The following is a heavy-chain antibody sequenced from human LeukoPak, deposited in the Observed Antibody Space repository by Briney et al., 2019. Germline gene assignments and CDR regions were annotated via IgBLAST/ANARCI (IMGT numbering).Heavy chain of an antibody. V-gene: IGHV4-39*01. CDR3: ARQKDRVGGYRSGGSCYSGAFDI. J-gene: IGHJ3*02. CDR2: IYYSGST. CDR1: GGSISSSSYY. D-gene: IGHD2-15*01. Sequence: PSETLSLTCTVSGGSISSSSYYWGWIRQPPGKGLEWIGSIYYSGSTYYNPSLKSRVTISVDTSKNQFSLKLSSVTAADTAVYYCARQKDRVGGYRSGGSCYSGAFDIWGQGTMVTVSS.